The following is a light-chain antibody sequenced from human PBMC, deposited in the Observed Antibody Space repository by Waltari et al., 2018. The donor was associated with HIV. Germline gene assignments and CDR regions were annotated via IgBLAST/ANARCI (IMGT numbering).Light chain of an antibody. CDR2: AAS. CDR1: QTTSTY. V-gene: IGKV1-39*01. CDR3: QQSYSSPPMYT. Sequence: DFQMTQSPSSLSASIGDGVTIPFRASQTTSTYLNWYQQKPGRAPKLLIYAASSLQSGVPSRFSGSGSGTDFTLTISNVQPEDFATYYCQQSYSSPPMYTFGQGTKLEIK. J-gene: IGKJ2*01.